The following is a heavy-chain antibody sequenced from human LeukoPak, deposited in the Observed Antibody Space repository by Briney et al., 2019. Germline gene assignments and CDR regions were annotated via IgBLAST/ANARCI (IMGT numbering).Heavy chain of an antibody. CDR3: ARYSGYPLYYFDY. Sequence: PGRSLRLSCAASGFTFSSYGMHWVRQAPGKGLEWVAVIWYDGSNKYYADSVKGRFTISRDNPKNTLYLQMNSLRAEDTAVYYCARYSGYPLYYFDYWGQGTLVTVSS. V-gene: IGHV3-33*01. J-gene: IGHJ4*02. CDR2: IWYDGSNK. CDR1: GFTFSSYG. D-gene: IGHD5-12*01.